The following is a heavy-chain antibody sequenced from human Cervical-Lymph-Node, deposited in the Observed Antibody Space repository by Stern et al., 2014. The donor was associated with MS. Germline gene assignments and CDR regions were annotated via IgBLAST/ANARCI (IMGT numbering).Heavy chain of an antibody. V-gene: IGHV5-51*01. CDR2: IFPGGSDI. CDR3: ARQRYFDY. CDR1: GYTFTSYW. J-gene: IGHJ4*02. Sequence: EVQLVESGPEVKRPWESLKISCQASGYTFTSYWIGWVRQMPGKGLEWIALIFPGGSDIRYSPSFQGQVTISADKSSSTAYLQWNNLKASDTAIYYCARQRYFDYWGQGTLVTVSS.